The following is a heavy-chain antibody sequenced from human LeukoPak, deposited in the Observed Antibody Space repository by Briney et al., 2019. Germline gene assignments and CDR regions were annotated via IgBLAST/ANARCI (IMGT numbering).Heavy chain of an antibody. J-gene: IGHJ5*02. V-gene: IGHV4-30-4*01. CDR3: ARDASPYDFWSGYHMPAWFDP. Sequence: SGTLSLTCAVSGGSISSGDYYWSWIRQPPGKGLEWIGYIYYSGSTYYNPSLKSRVTISVDTSKNQFSLKLSSVTAADTAVYYCARDASPYDFWSGYHMPAWFDPWGQGTLVTVSS. CDR1: GGSISSGDYY. CDR2: IYYSGST. D-gene: IGHD3-3*01.